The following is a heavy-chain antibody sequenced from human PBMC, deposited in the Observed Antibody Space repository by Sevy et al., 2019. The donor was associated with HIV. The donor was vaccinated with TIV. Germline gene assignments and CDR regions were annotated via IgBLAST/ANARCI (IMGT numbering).Heavy chain of an antibody. CDR3: AGENAWGRGYS. CDR2: IYYNGHI. D-gene: IGHD1-26*01. CDR1: GGSITSLY. J-gene: IGHJ4*02. Sequence: LSLTCTVSGGSITSLYWNWIRQPPGKGLEWIANIYYNGHINYNPSLQSRVTLSLDTSKNQFSLRLSSVTAADTAMYYCAGENAWGRGYSWGQGTLVIVSS. V-gene: IGHV4-59*08.